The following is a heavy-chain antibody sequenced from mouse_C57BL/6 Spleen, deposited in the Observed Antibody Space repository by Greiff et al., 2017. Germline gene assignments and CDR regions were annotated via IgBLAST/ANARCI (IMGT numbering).Heavy chain of an antibody. D-gene: IGHD4-1*01. CDR3: ARKDWEVAMDY. Sequence: VQVVESGPGLVQPSQSLSITCTVSGFSLTSYGVHWVRQSPGKGLEWLGVIWSGGSTDNNAAFISRLSIRKDKSKSQVFFKMSRLQADDTAIYYCARKDWEVAMDYWGKGTSVTVSS. V-gene: IGHV2-2*01. CDR2: IWSGGST. J-gene: IGHJ4*01. CDR1: GFSLTSYG.